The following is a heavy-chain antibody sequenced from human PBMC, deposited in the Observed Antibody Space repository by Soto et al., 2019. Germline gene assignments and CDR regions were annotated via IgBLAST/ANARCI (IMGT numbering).Heavy chain of an antibody. CDR1: GGSVSSGSYY. CDR3: ARGSRYCSGGSCYSRYYYYYGMDV. Sequence: PSETLSLTCTVSGGSVSSGSYYWSWIRQPPGKGREWIGYIYYSGSTNYNPSLKSRVTISVDTSKNQFSLKLSSVTAADTAVYYCARGSRYCSGGSCYSRYYYYYGMDVWGQGTTVTVSS. J-gene: IGHJ6*02. V-gene: IGHV4-61*01. D-gene: IGHD2-15*01. CDR2: IYYSGST.